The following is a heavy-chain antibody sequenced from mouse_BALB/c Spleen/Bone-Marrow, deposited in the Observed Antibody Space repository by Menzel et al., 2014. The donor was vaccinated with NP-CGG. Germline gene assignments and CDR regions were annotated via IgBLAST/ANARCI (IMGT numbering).Heavy chain of an antibody. J-gene: IGHJ4*01. V-gene: IGHV14-4*02. CDR1: GFNIKDSY. CDR3: TPYGNSGWEY. CDR2: IDPENGDT. D-gene: IGHD2-10*02. Sequence: EVQLQQSGAELVRPGASVKLSCTGSGFNIKDSYIHWVKQTPGQGLEWIGWIDPENGDTEYAPKLQGNATMTADTSSNTAYLQLSSMTSEDTAVYYCTPYGNSGWEYWGQGTSVTVSS.